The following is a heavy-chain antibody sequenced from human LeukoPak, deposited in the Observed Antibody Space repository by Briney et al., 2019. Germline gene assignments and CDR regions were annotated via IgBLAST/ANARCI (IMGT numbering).Heavy chain of an antibody. D-gene: IGHD4-17*01. Sequence: GGSLRLSCAASGFTFSSYAMSWVCQAPGKGLEWVSAISGSGGSTYYADSVKGRFTISRDNSKNTLYLQMNSLRAEDTAVYYCAKSFGDYFAFDIWGQGTMVTVSS. CDR1: GFTFSSYA. CDR2: ISGSGGST. V-gene: IGHV3-23*01. CDR3: AKSFGDYFAFDI. J-gene: IGHJ3*02.